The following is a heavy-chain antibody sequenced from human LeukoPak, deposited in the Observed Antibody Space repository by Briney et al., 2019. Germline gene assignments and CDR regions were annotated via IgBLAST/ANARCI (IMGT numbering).Heavy chain of an antibody. V-gene: IGHV1-18*04. CDR3: ARDSGYDPIDY. CDR2: ISAYNGNT. Sequence: ASVKVSCKASGYTFTGYYMHWVRQAPGQGLEWMGWISAYNGNTNYAQKLQGRVTMTTDTSTSTAYMELRSLRSDDTAVYYCARDSGYDPIDYWGQGTLVTVSS. CDR1: GYTFTGYY. D-gene: IGHD5-12*01. J-gene: IGHJ4*02.